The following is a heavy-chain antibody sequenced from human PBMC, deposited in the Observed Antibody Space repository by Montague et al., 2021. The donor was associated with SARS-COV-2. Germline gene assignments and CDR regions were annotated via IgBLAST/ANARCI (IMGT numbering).Heavy chain of an antibody. CDR2: IYYSGST. V-gene: IGHV4-39*01. D-gene: IGHD3-16*01. CDR1: GGSISSCSYY. J-gene: IGHJ4*02. CDR3: ARHPLRMIACGGVREFDY. Sequence: SETLSLTCTVSGGSISSCSYYWGWIRQPPGKGLEWIASIYYSGSTYYNPSLMSRVTISVDTSKNQFSLKLNSVTAADTAVYYCARHPLRMIACGGVREFDYWGQGTLVTVSS.